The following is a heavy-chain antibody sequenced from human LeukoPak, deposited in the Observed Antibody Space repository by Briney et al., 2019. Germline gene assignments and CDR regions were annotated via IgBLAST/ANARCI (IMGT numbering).Heavy chain of an antibody. Sequence: SETLSLTCTVSGGSISNYYWTWIRQPPGKGLEWIGYIHSSGSTKYNPSLKSRVTISVDTSKNQFSLKLSSVTAADRAVYYCARWYSSGWAFDYWGQGTLVTVSS. CDR2: IHSSGST. D-gene: IGHD6-19*01. J-gene: IGHJ4*02. CDR1: GGSISNYY. CDR3: ARWYSSGWAFDY. V-gene: IGHV4-59*08.